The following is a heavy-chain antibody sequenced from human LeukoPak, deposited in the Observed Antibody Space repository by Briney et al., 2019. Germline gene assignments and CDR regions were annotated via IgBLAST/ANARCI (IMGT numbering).Heavy chain of an antibody. CDR3: AREGYCSSTSCYVLFTMTLDYFDY. D-gene: IGHD2-2*01. CDR1: GFTFSSYW. V-gene: IGHV3-7*03. CDR2: IKQDGSEK. J-gene: IGHJ4*02. Sequence: PGRSLRLSCAASGFTFSSYWMSWVRQAPGKGLEWVANIKQDGSEKYYVDSVKGRFTISRDNAKNSLYLQMNSLRAEDTAVYYCAREGYCSSTSCYVLFTMTLDYFDYWGQGTLVTVSS.